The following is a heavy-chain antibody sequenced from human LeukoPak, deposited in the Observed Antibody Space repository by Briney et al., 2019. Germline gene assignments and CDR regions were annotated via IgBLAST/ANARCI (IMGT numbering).Heavy chain of an antibody. D-gene: IGHD6-13*01. CDR1: GYSFTSYW. CDR2: IYPGDSDT. Sequence: GESLRISCKGSGYSFTSYWIGWVRQMPGKGLEWMGIIYPGDSDTRYSPSFQGQVTISADKSINTAYLQWSGLKPSDTAIYYCAIRATAEYFDFWGPGTLVAVSS. V-gene: IGHV5-51*01. J-gene: IGHJ4*02. CDR3: AIRATAEYFDF.